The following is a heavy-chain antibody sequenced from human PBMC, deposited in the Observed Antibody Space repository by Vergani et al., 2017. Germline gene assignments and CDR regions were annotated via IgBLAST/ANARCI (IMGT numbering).Heavy chain of an antibody. J-gene: IGHJ4*02. CDR3: AGDTNSWQRADY. Sequence: QVHLQESGPGLVKPSETLSLICTVSGDPISRYFWSWVRQTPGKGLEWIGYIHDSGSTIYNPSPKSRVTMSLDTSKNHFSLKLTSVTAADTARYFCAGDTNSWQRADYWGQGTLVTVSS. CDR2: IHDSGST. CDR1: GDPISRYF. V-gene: IGHV4-59*01. D-gene: IGHD6-13*01.